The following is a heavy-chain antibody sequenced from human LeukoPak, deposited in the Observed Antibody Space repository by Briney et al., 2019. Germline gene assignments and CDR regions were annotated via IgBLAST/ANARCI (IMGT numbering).Heavy chain of an antibody. V-gene: IGHV3-30*04. Sequence: PGGSLRLSCAASGFTFKNYAMHWVRQAPGKGLEWVAVIFFDGETNYYSASVKGRFTISRDNSQNTLSLQMNNLSAEDTAIYYCAREPRGPMGYDSSARDTFDYWGQGTLVTVAS. CDR1: GFTFKNYA. D-gene: IGHD3-22*01. CDR2: IFFDGETN. CDR3: AREPRGPMGYDSSARDTFDY. J-gene: IGHJ4*02.